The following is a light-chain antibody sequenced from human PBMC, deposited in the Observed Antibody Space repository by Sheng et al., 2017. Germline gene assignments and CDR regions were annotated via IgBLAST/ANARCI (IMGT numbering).Light chain of an antibody. CDR3: QSYDSSLSAYV. CDR1: SSNIGAGYD. Sequence: QSVLTQPPSVSGAPGQRVTISCTGSSSNIGAGYDVHWYQQLPGTAPKVLIYGNSNRPSGVPDRFSGSKSGTSASLAITGLQAEDEADYYCQSYDSSLSAYVFGGGTKVTVL. CDR2: GNS. J-gene: IGLJ1*01. V-gene: IGLV1-40*01.